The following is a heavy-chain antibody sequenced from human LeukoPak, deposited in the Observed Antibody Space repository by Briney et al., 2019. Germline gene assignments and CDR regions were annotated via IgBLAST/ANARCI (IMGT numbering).Heavy chain of an antibody. CDR2: IRSKAYGGTT. Sequence: PGRSLRLSCTASGFTFGDYAMSWFRQAPGKGLEWVGFIRSKAYGGTTEYAASVKGRFTISRDDSKSIAYLQMNSLKTEDTAVYYCTRELSYYDSSGYYSDAFDIWGQGTMVTVSS. J-gene: IGHJ3*02. CDR1: GFTFGDYA. D-gene: IGHD3-22*01. V-gene: IGHV3-49*03. CDR3: TRELSYYDSSGYYSDAFDI.